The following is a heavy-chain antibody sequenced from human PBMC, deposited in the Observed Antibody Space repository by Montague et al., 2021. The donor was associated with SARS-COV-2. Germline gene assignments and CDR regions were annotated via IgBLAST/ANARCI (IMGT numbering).Heavy chain of an antibody. CDR2: IYYYGSV. CDR3: ARQITMVREPFDS. J-gene: IGHJ4*02. V-gene: IGHV4-59*08. D-gene: IGHD3-10*01. CDR1: GDSVTRSY. Sequence: SETLSLTCTVAGDSVTRSYWNWIRQSPGKGLEWIGNIYYYGSVNYNPSXKSRLSISLDTSKNQLSLTLTSVTAADTATYYCARQITMVREPFDSWGQGTLVPVSS.